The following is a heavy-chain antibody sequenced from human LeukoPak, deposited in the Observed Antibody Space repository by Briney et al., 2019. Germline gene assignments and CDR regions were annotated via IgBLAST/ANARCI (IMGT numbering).Heavy chain of an antibody. V-gene: IGHV1-18*01. CDR1: GYTFTSYG. CDR2: ISAYNGNT. Sequence: ASVKVSCKASGYTFTSYGISWVRQAPGQGLEWMGWISAYNGNTNYAQKLQGRVTMTTDTSTSTAYMELRSLRSDDTAVYYCARVAAYYDSSGYSPFDYWGQGTLVTVSS. CDR3: ARVAAYYDSSGYSPFDY. D-gene: IGHD3-22*01. J-gene: IGHJ4*02.